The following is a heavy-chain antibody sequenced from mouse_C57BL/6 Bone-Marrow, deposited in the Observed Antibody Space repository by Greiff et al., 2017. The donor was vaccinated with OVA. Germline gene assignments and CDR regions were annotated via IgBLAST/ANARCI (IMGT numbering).Heavy chain of an antibody. V-gene: IGHV5-12*01. CDR1: GFTFSDYY. CDR3: ARPVFITRYYAMDY. J-gene: IGHJ4*01. CDR2: ISNGGGST. Sequence: EVMLVESGGGLVQPGGSLKLSCAASGFTFSDYYMYWVRQTPEKRLEWVAYISNGGGSTYYPDTVKGRFTISRDNAKNTLYLQMSRLKSEDTAMYYCARPVFITRYYAMDYWGQGTSVTVSS. D-gene: IGHD1-1*01.